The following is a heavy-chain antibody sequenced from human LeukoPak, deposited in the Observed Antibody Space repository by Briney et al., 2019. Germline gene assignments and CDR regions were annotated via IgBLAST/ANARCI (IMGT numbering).Heavy chain of an antibody. Sequence: SETLSLTCTVSGGSISSYYWSWIRQPPGKGLEWTGYIYYSGSTNYNPSLKSRVTISVDTSKNQFSLKLSSVTAADTAVYYCARDGGPYYYYYMDVWGKGTTVTVSS. CDR1: GGSISSYY. D-gene: IGHD2-15*01. CDR2: IYYSGST. V-gene: IGHV4-59*01. CDR3: ARDGGPYYYYYMDV. J-gene: IGHJ6*03.